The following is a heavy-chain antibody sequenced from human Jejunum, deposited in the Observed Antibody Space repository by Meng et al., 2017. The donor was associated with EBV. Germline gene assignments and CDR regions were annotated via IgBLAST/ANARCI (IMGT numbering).Heavy chain of an antibody. CDR2: INTRTGNP. D-gene: IGHD2-21*02. Sequence: QVQLVQSGSELKKPGASVKVSCKASGYTFSRYAMNWVRQAPGQGLEWMGWINTRTGNPAYAQGFTGRFVFSLDTSVSTAYLQISSLKAEDTAVYYCASDISTATFGYWGQGTLVTVAS. CDR3: ASDISTATFGY. CDR1: GYTFSRYA. J-gene: IGHJ4*02. V-gene: IGHV7-4-1*02.